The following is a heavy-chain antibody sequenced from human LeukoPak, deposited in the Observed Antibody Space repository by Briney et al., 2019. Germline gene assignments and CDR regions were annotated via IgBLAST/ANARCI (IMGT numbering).Heavy chain of an antibody. CDR3: ARGPRSSGWYGPLDY. CDR2: INAGNGNT. D-gene: IGHD6-19*01. CDR1: GYTFTGYY. Sequence: GASVKVSCKASGYTFTGYYMHWVRQAPGQGLEWMGWINAGNGNTKYSQKFQGRVTITRDTSASTAYMELSSLRSEDTAVYYCARGPRSSGWYGPLDYWGQGTLVTVSS. J-gene: IGHJ4*02. V-gene: IGHV1-3*01.